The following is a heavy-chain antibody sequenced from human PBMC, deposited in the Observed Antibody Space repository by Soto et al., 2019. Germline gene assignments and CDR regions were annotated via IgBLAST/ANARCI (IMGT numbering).Heavy chain of an antibody. V-gene: IGHV4-34*01. Sequence: SETLSLTCAVYGGSFSGYCWSWIRQPPGKGLEWIGEINHSGSTNYNPSLKSRGTISVDTSKNQFSLKLSSVTAADTAVYYCARGTEGGIAAAGPYFDYWGQGTLVTVSS. CDR1: GGSFSGYC. CDR3: ARGTEGGIAAAGPYFDY. CDR2: INHSGST. D-gene: IGHD6-13*01. J-gene: IGHJ4*02.